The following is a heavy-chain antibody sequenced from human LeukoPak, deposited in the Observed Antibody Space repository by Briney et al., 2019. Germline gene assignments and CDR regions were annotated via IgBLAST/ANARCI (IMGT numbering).Heavy chain of an antibody. V-gene: IGHV3-48*03. D-gene: IGHD6-19*01. Sequence: GGSLRLSCAASGLTFSSYEMNWVRQAPGKGLEWVSYISSSGSTIYYADSVKGRFTISRDNAKNSLYMQMNSLRAEDTAVYYCARQVAGTDYWGQGTLVTVSS. J-gene: IGHJ4*02. CDR1: GLTFSSYE. CDR2: ISSSGSTI. CDR3: ARQVAGTDY.